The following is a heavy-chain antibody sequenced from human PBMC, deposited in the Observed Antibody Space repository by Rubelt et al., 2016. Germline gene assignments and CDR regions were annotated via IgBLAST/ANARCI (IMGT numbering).Heavy chain of an antibody. D-gene: IGHD6-19*01. V-gene: IGHV4-34*01. CDR3: ARDARIAVAGAKRSLDP. J-gene: IGHJ5*02. Sequence: QVQLQQWGAGLLKPSETLSLTCAVYGGSFSGYYWSWIRQPPGKGLEWIGEINHSGSTNYNPAFKSRVTIAVDTSKNQFSRKLSSVTAADTAVYYCARDARIAVAGAKRSLDPWGQGTLVTVSS. CDR1: GGSFSGYY. CDR2: INHSGST.